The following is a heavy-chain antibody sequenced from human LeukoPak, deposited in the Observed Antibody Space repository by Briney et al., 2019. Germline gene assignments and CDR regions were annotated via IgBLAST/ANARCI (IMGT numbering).Heavy chain of an antibody. D-gene: IGHD2-2*01. Sequence: SETLSLTCAVYGGSFSGYYRSWIRQLPGKGLEWIGEINHSGSTNYNPSLKSRVTISVDTSKNQFSLKLSSVTAADTAVYYCAGNARASSDYWGQGTLVTVSS. V-gene: IGHV4-34*01. CDR1: GGSFSGYY. J-gene: IGHJ4*02. CDR2: INHSGST. CDR3: AGNARASSDY.